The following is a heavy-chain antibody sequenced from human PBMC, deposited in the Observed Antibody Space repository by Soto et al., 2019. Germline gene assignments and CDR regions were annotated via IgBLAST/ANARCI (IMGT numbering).Heavy chain of an antibody. D-gene: IGHD6-13*01. CDR3: ARDHGYSSSWYRKNWFDP. Sequence: TLSLTCAISGDSVSSNSAAWNWIRQSPSRGLEWLGRTYYRSKWYNDYAVSVKSRITINPDTSKNQFSLQLNSVTPEDTAVYYCARDHGYSSSWYRKNWFDPWGQGTLVTVSS. CDR2: TYYRSKWYN. CDR1: GDSVSSNSAA. J-gene: IGHJ5*02. V-gene: IGHV6-1*01.